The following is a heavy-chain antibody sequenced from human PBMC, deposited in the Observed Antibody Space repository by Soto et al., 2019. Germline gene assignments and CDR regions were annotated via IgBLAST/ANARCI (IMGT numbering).Heavy chain of an antibody. CDR1: GYTFTSYY. D-gene: IGHD3-22*01. V-gene: IGHV1-46*01. Sequence: QVQLVQSGAEVKKPGASVKVSCKASGYTFTSYYMHWVRQAPGQGLEWMGIINPSGGSTSYAQKFQGRVTMTRDTSTSTVYMELSSLRSEDTAVYYCARETYYYDSSGYYFDYWGQGTLVTVSS. J-gene: IGHJ4*02. CDR3: ARETYYYDSSGYYFDY. CDR2: INPSGGST.